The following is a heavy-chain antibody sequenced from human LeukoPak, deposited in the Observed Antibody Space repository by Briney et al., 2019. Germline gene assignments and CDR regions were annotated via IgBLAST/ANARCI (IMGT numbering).Heavy chain of an antibody. D-gene: IGHD6-13*01. CDR2: MNPNSGNT. Sequence: ASVKVSCKASGYTFTSYDINWVRQATGQGLEWMGWMNPNSGNTGYAQKFQGRVTMTRNTSISTAYMELSSLRSEDTAVYYCARGNDYSSSWYGYYYYGMDVWGQGTTVTVSS. V-gene: IGHV1-8*01. CDR1: GYTFTSYD. J-gene: IGHJ6*02. CDR3: ARGNDYSSSWYGYYYYGMDV.